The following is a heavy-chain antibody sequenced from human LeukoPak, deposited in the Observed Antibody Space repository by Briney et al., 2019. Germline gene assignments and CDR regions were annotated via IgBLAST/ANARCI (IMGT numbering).Heavy chain of an antibody. CDR3: ARRGMVRGGPIMDV. CDR2: ISYDGNNK. CDR1: GFTFSSYA. J-gene: IGHJ6*04. Sequence: GGSLRLSCAASGFTFSSYAMHWVRQAPGKGLEWVAVISYDGNNKYYADSVKGRFTISRDNSKNTLYLQMNSLRAEDTAVYYCARRGMVRGGPIMDVWGKGTTVTVSS. D-gene: IGHD3-10*01. V-gene: IGHV3-30*04.